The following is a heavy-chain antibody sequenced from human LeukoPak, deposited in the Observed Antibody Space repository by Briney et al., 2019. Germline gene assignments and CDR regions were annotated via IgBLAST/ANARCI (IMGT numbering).Heavy chain of an antibody. CDR1: GFTFSSYW. Sequence: GGSLRLSCAASGFTFSSYWMHWVRQAPGKGLVWVSRINTDGSSTSYADSVKGRFTVSRDNAKNSLYLQMNSLRAEDTAVYYCARDILTSYYYYGMDVWGQGTTVTVSS. D-gene: IGHD3-9*01. V-gene: IGHV3-74*01. J-gene: IGHJ6*02. CDR2: INTDGSST. CDR3: ARDILTSYYYYGMDV.